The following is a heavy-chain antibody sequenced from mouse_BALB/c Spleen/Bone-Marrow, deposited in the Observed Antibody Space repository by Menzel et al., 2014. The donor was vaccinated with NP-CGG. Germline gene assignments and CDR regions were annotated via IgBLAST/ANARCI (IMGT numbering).Heavy chain of an antibody. D-gene: IGHD1-1*01. J-gene: IGHJ3*01. CDR2: INPGSGGT. Sequence: QVQLQQSGAELVRPETSLKVSCQASGYVFTDFLLEWVKQRPGQGLEWVGVINPGSGGTNYNEKFKDKATLTADRSSSTAYMQLSSLTSDDSAVYFCARSRDYYDNNSFAYWGQGTLVTVSA. CDR3: ARSRDYYDNNSFAY. V-gene: IGHV1-54*03. CDR1: GYVFTDFL.